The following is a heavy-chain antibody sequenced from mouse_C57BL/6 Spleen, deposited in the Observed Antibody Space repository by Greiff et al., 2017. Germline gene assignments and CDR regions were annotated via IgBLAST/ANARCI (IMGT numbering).Heavy chain of an antibody. CDR2: ISSGSSTI. J-gene: IGHJ4*01. V-gene: IGHV5-17*01. CDR1: GFTFSDYG. D-gene: IGHD2-4*01. CDR3: ARGYYDYDEDYAMDY. Sequence: EVKLMESGGGLVKPGGSLKLSCAASGFTFSDYGMHWVRQAPEKGLEWVAYISSGSSTIYYADTVKGRFTISRDNAKNTLFLQMTSLRSEDTAMYYCARGYYDYDEDYAMDYWGQGTSVTVSS.